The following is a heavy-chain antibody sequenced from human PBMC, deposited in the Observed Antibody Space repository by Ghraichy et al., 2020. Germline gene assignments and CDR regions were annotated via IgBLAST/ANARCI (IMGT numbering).Heavy chain of an antibody. CDR1: GYTFTSYG. Sequence: ASVKVSCKASGYTFTSYGISWVRQAPGQGLEWMGWISAYNGNTNYAQKLQGRVTMTTDTSTSTAYMELRSLRSDDTAVYYCARVPSLWFPYYYGMDVWGQGTTVTVSS. CDR3: ARVPSLWFPYYYGMDV. D-gene: IGHD3-10*01. J-gene: IGHJ6*02. CDR2: ISAYNGNT. V-gene: IGHV1-18*01.